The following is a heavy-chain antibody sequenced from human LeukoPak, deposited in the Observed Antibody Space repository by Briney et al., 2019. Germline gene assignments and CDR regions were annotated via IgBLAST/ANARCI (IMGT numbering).Heavy chain of an antibody. D-gene: IGHD3-22*01. Sequence: GGSLRLSCAASGFTFSSYGLHWVRQAPGKGLEWVAVISFDGSQKYYADSVKGRFTISRDNAKNSLYLQMNSLRAEDTAVYYCARVGDYYDSSAGSFDYWGQGTLVTVSS. CDR2: ISFDGSQK. CDR3: ARVGDYYDSSAGSFDY. V-gene: IGHV3-33*08. J-gene: IGHJ4*02. CDR1: GFTFSSYG.